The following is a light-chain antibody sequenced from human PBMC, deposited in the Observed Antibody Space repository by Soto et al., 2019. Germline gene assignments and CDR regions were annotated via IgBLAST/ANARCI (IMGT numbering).Light chain of an antibody. CDR2: GAS. CDR1: QAIRND. CDR3: LQDYNYPWA. J-gene: IGKJ1*01. V-gene: IGKV1-6*02. Sequence: AIQMTQSPSSLSASVGDRVTITCRASQAIRNDLGWFQQKPGNAPKLLIYGASTLQSGVPSRFSGSGSGTDFTLTISSLQPEDFATYYCLQDYNYPWAFGQGTRVEV.